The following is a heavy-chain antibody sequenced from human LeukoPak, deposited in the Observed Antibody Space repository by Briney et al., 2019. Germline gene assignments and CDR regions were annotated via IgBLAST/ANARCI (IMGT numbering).Heavy chain of an antibody. CDR3: ARDHSYSSGWYPDF. Sequence: PGGSLRLSCAASGFTFSSYGMHWVRQAPGKGLEWVAVISYDGSNKYYADSVKGRFTVSRDNSKNTLYLQMNRLRGEDTAVYYCARDHSYSSGWYPDFWGQGTLVTVSS. D-gene: IGHD6-19*01. CDR1: GFTFSSYG. V-gene: IGHV3-30*03. J-gene: IGHJ4*02. CDR2: ISYDGSNK.